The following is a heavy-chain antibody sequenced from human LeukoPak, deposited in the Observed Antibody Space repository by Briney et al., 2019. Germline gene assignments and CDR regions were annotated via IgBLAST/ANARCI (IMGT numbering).Heavy chain of an antibody. D-gene: IGHD3-10*01. Sequence: ASVKVSCKASGYTFTGYYIHWVRQAPGQGLEWMGWINSNSGGTNYAQKFQGRVTMTRDTSLSTAYMELSRLRSDDTASYYCARVGEYGSGSYLDYWGKGMLVTVSS. CDR3: ARVGEYGSGSYLDY. V-gene: IGHV1-2*02. CDR2: INSNSGGT. CDR1: GYTFTGYY. J-gene: IGHJ4*02.